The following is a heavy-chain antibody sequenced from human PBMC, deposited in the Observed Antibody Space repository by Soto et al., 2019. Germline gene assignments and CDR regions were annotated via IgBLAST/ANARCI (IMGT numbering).Heavy chain of an antibody. V-gene: IGHV1-46*01. Sequence: EASVKVSCKASGYTFTSYYMHWVRQAPGQGLEWMGIINPSGGSTSYAQKFQGRVTMTRDTSTSTVYMELSSLRSEDTAVYYCARNYYDSSGYPNWFDPWGQGTLVTVSS. CDR2: INPSGGST. CDR1: GYTFTSYY. CDR3: ARNYYDSSGYPNWFDP. D-gene: IGHD3-22*01. J-gene: IGHJ5*02.